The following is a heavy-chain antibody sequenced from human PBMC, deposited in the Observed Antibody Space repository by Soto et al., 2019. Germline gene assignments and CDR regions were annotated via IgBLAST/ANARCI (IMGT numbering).Heavy chain of an antibody. V-gene: IGHV3-74*01. Sequence: EVQLVESEGGLVQRGGSLRLSSAASGFTFNYYSMHWVRQAPGQGLVWVSHIHSDGSTTTYADSVKGRFTISRDNAKNTLYLQMNSLRAEDTAVYYCVRGDKGGFDLWGQGTTVTVSS. CDR3: VRGDKGGFDL. CDR2: IHSDGSTT. D-gene: IGHD2-21*02. J-gene: IGHJ3*01. CDR1: GFTFNYYS.